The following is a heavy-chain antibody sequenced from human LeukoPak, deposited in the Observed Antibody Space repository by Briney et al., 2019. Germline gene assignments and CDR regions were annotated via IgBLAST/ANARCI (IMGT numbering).Heavy chain of an antibody. D-gene: IGHD6-19*01. CDR3: ARVIGYSSGWYEGGSFDY. CDR2: MNPNSGNT. J-gene: IGHJ4*02. Sequence: GASVKVSCKASGYTFTSYDINWVRQATGQGLEWMGWMNPNSGNTGYAQKFQGRVTMTRNTSISTAYMELRSLRSDDTAVYYCARVIGYSSGWYEGGSFDYWGQGTLVTVSS. V-gene: IGHV1-8*01. CDR1: GYTFTSYD.